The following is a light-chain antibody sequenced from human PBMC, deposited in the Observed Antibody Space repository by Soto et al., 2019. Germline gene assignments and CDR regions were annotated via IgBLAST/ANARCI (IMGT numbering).Light chain of an antibody. V-gene: IGKV2-24*01. Sequence: DIVMTQTPLSSPVSLVQPASFSCRSSQSLVHSDGNTYLSWYHQRPGQPPRLLIYKVSMRFSGVPDRFSGSVAGTECTLMINRVAAEDVGVYYCMQATHIPWTFGQGTKVEIK. J-gene: IGKJ1*01. CDR3: MQATHIPWT. CDR1: QSLVHSDGNTY. CDR2: KVS.